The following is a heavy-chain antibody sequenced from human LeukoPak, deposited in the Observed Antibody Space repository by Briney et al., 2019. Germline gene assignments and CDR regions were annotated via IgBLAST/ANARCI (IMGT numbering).Heavy chain of an antibody. CDR2: ISGNGGST. D-gene: IGHD3-9*01. V-gene: IGHV3-64D*06. J-gene: IGHJ4*02. Sequence: PGGSLRLSCSASGFTFSSYAMHWARQAPGKGLEYVSAISGNGGSTYYADSVKGRFTISRDNSKNTLYLQMSSLRAEDTAVYYCVKDRSDILTGPGSNWGQGTLVTVSS. CDR3: VKDRSDILTGPGSN. CDR1: GFTFSSYA.